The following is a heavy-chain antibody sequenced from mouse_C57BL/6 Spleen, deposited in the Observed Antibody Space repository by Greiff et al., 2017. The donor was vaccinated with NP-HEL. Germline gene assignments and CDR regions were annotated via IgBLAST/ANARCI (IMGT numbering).Heavy chain of an antibody. D-gene: IGHD2-1*01. CDR1: GYSITSGYY. V-gene: IGHV3-6*01. CDR3: ARLYYGNYPYYFDY. Sequence: DVQLQESGPGLVKPSQSLSLTCSVTGYSITSGYYWNWIRQFPGNKLEWMGYISYDGSNNYNPSLKNRISITRDTSKNQFFLKLNSVTTEDTATYYCARLYYGNYPYYFDYWGQGTTLTVSS. J-gene: IGHJ2*01. CDR2: ISYDGSN.